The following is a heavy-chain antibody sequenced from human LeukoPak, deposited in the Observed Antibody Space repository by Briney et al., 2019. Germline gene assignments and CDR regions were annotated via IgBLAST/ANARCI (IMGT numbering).Heavy chain of an antibody. D-gene: IGHD2-2*01. V-gene: IGHV3-30*18. Sequence: GGSLRLSCAASGFTFSSYGVHWVRQAPGKGLEWVAVISYDGSNKYYADSVKGRFTISRDNSKNTLYLQMNSLRAEDTAVYYCAKVGFGSTSTDTDYWGQGTLVTVSS. CDR3: AKVGFGSTSTDTDY. CDR2: ISYDGSNK. CDR1: GFTFSSYG. J-gene: IGHJ4*02.